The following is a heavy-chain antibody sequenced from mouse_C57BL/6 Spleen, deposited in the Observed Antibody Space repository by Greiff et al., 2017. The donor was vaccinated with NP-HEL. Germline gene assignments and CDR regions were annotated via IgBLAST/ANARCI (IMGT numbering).Heavy chain of an antibody. CDR1: GYTFTSYD. V-gene: IGHV1-85*01. CDR3: ARRGDDYAMDY. J-gene: IGHJ4*01. Sequence: VQVVESGPELVKPGASVKLSCKASGYTFTSYDINWVKQRPGQGLEWIGWIYPRDGSTKYNEKFKGKATLTVDTSSSTAYMELHSLTSEDSAVYFCARRGDDYAMDYWGQGTSVTVSS. D-gene: IGHD3-3*01. CDR2: IYPRDGST.